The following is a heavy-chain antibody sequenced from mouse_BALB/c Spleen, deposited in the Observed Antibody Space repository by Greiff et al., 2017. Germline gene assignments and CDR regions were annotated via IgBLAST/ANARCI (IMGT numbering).Heavy chain of an antibody. V-gene: IGHV3-6*02. Sequence: EVKLVESGPGLVKPSQSLSLTCSVTGYSITSGYYWNWIRQFPGNKLEWMGYISYDGSNNYNPSLKNRISITRDTSKNQFFLKLNSVTTEDTATYYCARSLYYYGLYYAMDYWGQGTSVTVSS. CDR3: ARSLYYYGLYYAMDY. CDR1: GYSITSGYY. CDR2: ISYDGSN. J-gene: IGHJ4*01. D-gene: IGHD1-1*01.